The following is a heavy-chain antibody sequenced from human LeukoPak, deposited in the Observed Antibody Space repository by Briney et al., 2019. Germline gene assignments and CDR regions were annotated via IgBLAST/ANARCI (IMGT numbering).Heavy chain of an antibody. CDR1: GFTVSSNY. CDR2: IYSGGST. CDR3: ASSVLYSSTLAFDY. V-gene: IGHV3-53*01. D-gene: IGHD6-13*01. J-gene: IGHJ4*02. Sequence: PGGSLRLSCAASGFTVSSNYLTWLRRAPGKGLEWVSVIYSGGSTYYADSVKGRFTISRDKSRNTLYLQLNSLRAEDTAAYFCASSVLYSSTLAFDYWGQGTLVTVSS.